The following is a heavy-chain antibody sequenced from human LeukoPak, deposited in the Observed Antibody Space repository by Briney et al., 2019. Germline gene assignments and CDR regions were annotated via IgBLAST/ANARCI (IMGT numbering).Heavy chain of an antibody. CDR3: ARASSTRSWFDP. J-gene: IGHJ5*02. V-gene: IGHV1-8*01. CDR1: GYTFTSYD. Sequence: ASVKVSCKASGYTFTSYDINWVRQATGQGLEWMGWMNPNSCNTGYAQKFQGRVTMTTNTSISTAYMEPSSLRSEDTAVYYCARASSTRSWFDPWGQGTLVTVSS. CDR2: MNPNSCNT. D-gene: IGHD2-2*01.